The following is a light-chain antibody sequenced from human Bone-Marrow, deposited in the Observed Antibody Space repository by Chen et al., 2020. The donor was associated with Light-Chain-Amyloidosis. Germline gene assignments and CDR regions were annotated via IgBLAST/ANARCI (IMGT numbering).Light chain of an antibody. CDR1: SSDVGGDNH. CDR2: EVT. CDR3: SSYTITNTLV. J-gene: IGLJ1*01. V-gene: IGLV2-14*01. Sequence: QSALTQPASVSGSPAQSITLPSTGTSSDVGGDNHVSWYQQHPDKAPKLMIYEVTNRPSWVPDRFSGSKSDNTASLTISGLQTEDEADYFCSSYTITNTLVFGSGTRVTVL.